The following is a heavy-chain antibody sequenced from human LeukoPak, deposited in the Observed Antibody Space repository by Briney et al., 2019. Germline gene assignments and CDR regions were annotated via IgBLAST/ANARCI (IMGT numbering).Heavy chain of an antibody. CDR1: GGSISSSSYY. Sequence: SETLSLTCTVSGGSISSSSYYWGWIRQPPGKGLEWIGSIYYSGSTYYNPSLKSRVTISVDTSKNQFSLKLSSVTAADAAVYYCARTSSGYDYWGQGALVTVSS. CDR2: IYYSGST. D-gene: IGHD6-19*01. J-gene: IGHJ4*02. V-gene: IGHV4-39*07. CDR3: ARTSSGYDY.